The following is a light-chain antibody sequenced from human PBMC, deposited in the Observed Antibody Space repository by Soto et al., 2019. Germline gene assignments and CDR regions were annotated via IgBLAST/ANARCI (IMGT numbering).Light chain of an antibody. J-gene: IGKJ1*01. CDR2: AAS. CDR1: RGISNF. Sequence: IQLAQSPSFLSASIGDRVTITCRASRGISNFLAWYQQKPGTAPKLLIYAASTLQSGVPSRFRGSGSGTDFTLTITSLRPEDFATYYCQQLTNYPRTFGQGTKVDIK. CDR3: QQLTNYPRT. V-gene: IGKV1-9*01.